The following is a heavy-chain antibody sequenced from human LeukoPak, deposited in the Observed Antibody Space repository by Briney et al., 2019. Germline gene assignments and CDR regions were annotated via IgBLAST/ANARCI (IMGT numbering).Heavy chain of an antibody. CDR3: AKDKGYSSGWPFDY. CDR2: ISGSGGST. Sequence: ETLSLTCTVSGGSISSSSYYWGWVRQAPGKGLEWVSAISGSGGSTYYADSVKGRFTISRDNSKNTLYLQMNSLRAEDTAVYYCAKDKGYSSGWPFDYWGQGTLVTVSS. D-gene: IGHD6-19*01. J-gene: IGHJ4*02. CDR1: GGSISSSSYY. V-gene: IGHV3-23*01.